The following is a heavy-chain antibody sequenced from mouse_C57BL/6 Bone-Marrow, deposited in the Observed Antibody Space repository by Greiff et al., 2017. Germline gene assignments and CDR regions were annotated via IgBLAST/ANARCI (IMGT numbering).Heavy chain of an antibody. D-gene: IGHD2-4*01. CDR1: GFNFKDHT. V-gene: IGHV14-2*01. CDR2: IYPKDGNT. CDR3: ARSYYDCSGECAY. J-gene: IGHJ3*01. Sequence: EVQLQQSGAEFVKPGASVKISCTASGFNFKDHTMHWVKQRPEQGLEWIGCIYPKDGNTKYAPKFQGKATFTADTSSNTAYLQLSSLTSEDTAVYFCARSYYDCSGECAYWGQGTLLTVSA.